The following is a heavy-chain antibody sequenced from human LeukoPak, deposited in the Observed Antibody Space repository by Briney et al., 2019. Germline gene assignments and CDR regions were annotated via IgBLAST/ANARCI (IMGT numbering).Heavy chain of an antibody. Sequence: ASVTVSCTVSGYTLTELSMHWVRQAPGKGLEWMGGFDPEDGETIYAQKFQGRVTMTEDTSTDTAYMELSSLRSEDTAVYYCATRPLTGTPNLYFDYWGQGTLVTVSS. D-gene: IGHD1-20*01. CDR1: GYTLTELS. J-gene: IGHJ4*02. CDR2: FDPEDGET. CDR3: ATRPLTGTPNLYFDY. V-gene: IGHV1-24*01.